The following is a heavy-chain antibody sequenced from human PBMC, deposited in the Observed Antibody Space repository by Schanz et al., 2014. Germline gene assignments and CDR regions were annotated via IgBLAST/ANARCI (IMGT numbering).Heavy chain of an antibody. D-gene: IGHD1-26*01. CDR3: ARNRGSGGQNWYFDL. CDR1: GFTFSSYA. V-gene: IGHV3-48*01. Sequence: EVQLLESGGGLVQPGGSLRLSCAASGFTFSSYAMSWVRQAPGKGLEWVSYVSRSTPDIYYADSVKGRFTMSRDNAKNSVFLQMNSLRAEDTAVYYCARNRGSGGQNWYFDLWGRGTLVTVSS. J-gene: IGHJ2*01. CDR2: VSRSTPDI.